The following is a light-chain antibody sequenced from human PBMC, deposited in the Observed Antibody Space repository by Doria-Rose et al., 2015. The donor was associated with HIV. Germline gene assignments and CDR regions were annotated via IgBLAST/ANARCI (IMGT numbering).Light chain of an antibody. CDR1: QSLLYTSKNY. Sequence: DIQMIQSPESLGMSLGERATLNCKSNQSLLYTSKNYLAWYQQKPGQPPKLLIYWASTRQSGVPARFSGSGSGTDFTLTISSLEAEDVAVYYCQQYYDTPSFGPGTTVDIK. J-gene: IGKJ3*01. CDR2: WAS. V-gene: IGKV4-1*01. CDR3: QQYYDTPS.